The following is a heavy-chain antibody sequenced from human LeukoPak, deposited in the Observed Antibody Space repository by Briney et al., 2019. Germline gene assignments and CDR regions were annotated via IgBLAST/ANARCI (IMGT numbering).Heavy chain of an antibody. Sequence: SETLSLTCAVYGGSFSGYYWSWIRQPPGKGLEWIGEINHSGSTNYNPSLKSRVTISVDTSKDQFSLKLSSVTAADTAVYYCARGYTRQQWLETYYYFDYWGQGTLVTVSS. V-gene: IGHV4-34*01. CDR2: INHSGST. J-gene: IGHJ4*02. CDR1: GGSFSGYY. D-gene: IGHD6-19*01. CDR3: ARGYTRQQWLETYYYFDY.